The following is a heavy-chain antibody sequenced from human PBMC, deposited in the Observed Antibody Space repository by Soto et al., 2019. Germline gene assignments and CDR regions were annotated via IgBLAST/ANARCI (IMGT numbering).Heavy chain of an antibody. CDR3: ARMGIAARTFRDYYYGMDV. Sequence: RLSCAASGFTFSSYSMNWVRQAPGKGLEWVSSISSSSSYIYYADSVKGRFTISRDNAKNSLYLQMNSLRAEDTAVYYCARMGIAARTFRDYYYGMDVWGQGTTVTVSS. CDR2: ISSSSSYI. D-gene: IGHD6-6*01. V-gene: IGHV3-21*01. J-gene: IGHJ6*02. CDR1: GFTFSSYS.